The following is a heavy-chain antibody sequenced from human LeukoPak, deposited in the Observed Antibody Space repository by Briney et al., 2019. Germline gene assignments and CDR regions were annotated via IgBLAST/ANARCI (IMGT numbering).Heavy chain of an antibody. Sequence: GGSLRLSCAASGFTFSSYAMSWVRQAPGKGVEWVSAISGSGGSTYYADSVKGRFTISRDNSKNTLYLQMKSLRAEDTAVYYCAKDRGLRSSGWYVKELITLDYWGQGTLVTVSS. CDR1: GFTFSSYA. CDR3: AKDRGLRSSGWYVKELITLDY. D-gene: IGHD6-19*01. CDR2: ISGSGGST. J-gene: IGHJ4*02. V-gene: IGHV3-23*01.